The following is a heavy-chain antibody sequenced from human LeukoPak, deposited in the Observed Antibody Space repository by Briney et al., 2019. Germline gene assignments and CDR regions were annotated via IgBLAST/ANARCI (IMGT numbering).Heavy chain of an antibody. CDR2: ISGSGGST. CDR1: GFIFSGFS. V-gene: IGHV3-23*01. CDR3: AKEGYEQQLGYYYYYMDV. J-gene: IGHJ6*03. D-gene: IGHD6-13*01. Sequence: GGSLRLSCAASGFIFSGFSMSWVRQAPGKGLEWVSAISGSGGSTYYADSVKGRFTISRDNSKNTLYLQMNSLRAEDTAVYYCAKEGYEQQLGYYYYYMDVWGKGTTVTVSS.